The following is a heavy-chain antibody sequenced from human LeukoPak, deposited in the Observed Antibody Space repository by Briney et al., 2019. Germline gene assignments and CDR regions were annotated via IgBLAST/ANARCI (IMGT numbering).Heavy chain of an antibody. V-gene: IGHV4-61*01. J-gene: IGHJ4*02. CDR3: ARERAVTTYYYFDY. Sequence: RSSETLSLTCTVSGGSISSSSYYWGWIRQPPGKGLEWIGYIYYSGSTNYNPSLKSRVTISVDTSKNQFSLKLSSVTAADTAVYYCARERAVTTYYYFDYWGQGTLVTVSS. CDR1: GGSISSSSYY. D-gene: IGHD4-17*01. CDR2: IYYSGST.